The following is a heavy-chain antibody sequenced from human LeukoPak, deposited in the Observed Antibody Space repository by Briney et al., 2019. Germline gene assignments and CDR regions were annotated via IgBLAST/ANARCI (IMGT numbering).Heavy chain of an antibody. Sequence: GGSLRLSCAASGFTFSSYSMNWVRQAPGKGLEWVSSISSSSSYIYYADSVKGRFTISRDNAKNSLYLQMNSLRAEDTAVYYCASESRHYDSSGYLVYWGQGTLVTVSS. D-gene: IGHD3-22*01. J-gene: IGHJ4*02. CDR1: GFTFSSYS. V-gene: IGHV3-21*01. CDR2: ISSSSSYI. CDR3: ASESRHYDSSGYLVY.